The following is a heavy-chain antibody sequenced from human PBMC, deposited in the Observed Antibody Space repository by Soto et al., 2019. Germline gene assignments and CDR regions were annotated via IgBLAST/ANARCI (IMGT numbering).Heavy chain of an antibody. CDR3: ARYSSGERSDY. J-gene: IGHJ4*02. CDR2: INAGNGNT. Sequence: AASVKVSCKASGYTFTSYAMHWVRQAAGQRLEWMGWINAGNGNTKYSQKFQGRVTITRDTSASTAYLELSSLRSEDTAVHYCARYSSGERSDYWGQGTLVTVSS. D-gene: IGHD5-18*01. V-gene: IGHV1-3*01. CDR1: GYTFTSYA.